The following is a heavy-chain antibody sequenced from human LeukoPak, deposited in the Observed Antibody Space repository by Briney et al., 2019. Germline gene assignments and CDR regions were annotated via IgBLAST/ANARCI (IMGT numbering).Heavy chain of an antibody. CDR1: GFTFSRHS. CDR3: ARRLLLPGLTDFFDY. J-gene: IGHJ4*02. Sequence: GGSLRLSCAASGFTFSRHSMSWVRQAPGGGLEWVSAISPSGDSTSYPDSVKGRFTISRDNSRNTLYLQMNSLTAEDTAIYYCARRLLLPGLTDFFDYWGQGTLVTVSS. CDR2: ISPSGDST. D-gene: IGHD5-18*01. V-gene: IGHV3-23*01.